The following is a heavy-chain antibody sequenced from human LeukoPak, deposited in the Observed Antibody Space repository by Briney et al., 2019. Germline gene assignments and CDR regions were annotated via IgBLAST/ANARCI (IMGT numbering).Heavy chain of an antibody. J-gene: IGHJ4*02. V-gene: IGHV4-39*07. D-gene: IGHD3-22*01. CDR2: IYYSGST. Sequence: PSETLSLTCTVSGGSISSSSYYWGWIRQPPGKGLEWIGYIYYSGSTNYNPSLKSRVTISVDTSKNQFSLKLSSVTAADTAVYYCARGYYDSSGYQTDYWGQGTLVTVSS. CDR1: GGSISSSSYY. CDR3: ARGYYDSSGYQTDY.